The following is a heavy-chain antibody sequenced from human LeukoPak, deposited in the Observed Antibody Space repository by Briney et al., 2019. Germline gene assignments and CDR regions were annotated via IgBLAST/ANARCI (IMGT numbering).Heavy chain of an antibody. J-gene: IGHJ6*02. V-gene: IGHV3-30-3*01. D-gene: IGHD3-16*01. CDR2: ISYDGGNE. CDR3: ARVRGGRSWYYYGMDV. CDR1: GFTFSNFA. Sequence: GGSLRLSCAASGFTFSNFAMHWVRQAPGEGLEWVAVISYDGGNEYYADSVKGQFTISRDNSKDRLYLQMNSLRPEDTAMYYCARVRGGRSWYYYGMDVWGRGTTVTVSS.